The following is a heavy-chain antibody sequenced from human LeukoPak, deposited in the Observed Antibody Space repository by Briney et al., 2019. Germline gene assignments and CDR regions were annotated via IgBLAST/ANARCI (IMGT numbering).Heavy chain of an antibody. J-gene: IGHJ4*02. CDR1: GFTVSSNY. V-gene: IGHV3-33*08. CDR2: IWYDGSNK. Sequence: QAGGSLRLSCAASGFTVSSNYMSWVRQAPGKGLEWVAVIWYDGSNKYYADSVKGRFTISRDNSKNTLYLQMNSLRAEDTAVYYCAREDLNYFDYWGQGTLVTVSS. CDR3: AREDLNYFDY.